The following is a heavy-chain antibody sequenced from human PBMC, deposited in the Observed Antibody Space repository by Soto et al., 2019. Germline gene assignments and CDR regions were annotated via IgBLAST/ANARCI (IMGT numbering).Heavy chain of an antibody. V-gene: IGHV3-21*01. CDR1: GFSFNTYN. CDR3: ARESKKGTIVADAFDI. D-gene: IGHD1-1*01. J-gene: IGHJ3*02. CDR2: IRIDTSYI. Sequence: EVQLVESGGGLVKPGGSLRVSCTASGFSFNTYNMNWVRQAPGKGLEWVSSIRIDTSYIYYADSVKGRFTISKDNAKNSQHLQMDSLRAEDTAVYYCARESKKGTIVADAFDIWGQGTMVTVSS.